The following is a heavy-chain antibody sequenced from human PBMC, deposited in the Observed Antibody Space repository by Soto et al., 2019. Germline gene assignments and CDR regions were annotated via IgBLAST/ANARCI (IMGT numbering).Heavy chain of an antibody. CDR3: TTESYSSIIIVRFDY. J-gene: IGHJ4*01. Sequence: GGSLRLSCAASGFTFSNAWINWVRQAPGKGLEWVGRIKSKTDGGTTDYAEPVKGRFAISRDDSNNMVYLQMNSLKIVDMAVYYCTTESYSSIIIVRFDYWGNGTRVTVSS. V-gene: IGHV3-15*07. CDR1: GFTFSNAW. CDR2: IKSKTDGGTT. D-gene: IGHD2-2*01.